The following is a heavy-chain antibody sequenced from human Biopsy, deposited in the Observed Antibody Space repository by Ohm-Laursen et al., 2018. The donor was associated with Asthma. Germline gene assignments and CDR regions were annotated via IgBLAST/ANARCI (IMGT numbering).Heavy chain of an antibody. CDR3: ASDFPKDYARYNFQF. J-gene: IGHJ4*02. V-gene: IGHV1-24*01. D-gene: IGHD4-17*01. Sequence: ASVKFSCKFSGYSLTDLSMHWVRQAPGQGLEWMGGHDHEEGGTVNARRFQGRVTMTEDTSTDTAYMELSSLSSDDTAVYYCASDFPKDYARYNFQFWGQGTLVTVSS. CDR2: HDHEEGGT. CDR1: GYSLTDLS.